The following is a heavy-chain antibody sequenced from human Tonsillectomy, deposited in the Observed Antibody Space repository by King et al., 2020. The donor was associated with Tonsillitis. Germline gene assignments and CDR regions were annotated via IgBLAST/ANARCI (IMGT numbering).Heavy chain of an antibody. J-gene: IGHJ5*01. CDR2: IYNAGNT. Sequence: EVQLVESGGGLIQPGGSLRLSCAASGFSVSDNYMSWIRQAPGKGLEWVSLIYNAGNTFYGDSVKGRFTISRDDSENTLYLQMDGVTAADTAVYYCARMAGYCTGGICPGWFESWGQGTLVTVSS. V-gene: IGHV3-53*01. CDR1: GFSVSDNY. CDR3: ARMAGYCTGGICPGWFES. D-gene: IGHD6-25*01.